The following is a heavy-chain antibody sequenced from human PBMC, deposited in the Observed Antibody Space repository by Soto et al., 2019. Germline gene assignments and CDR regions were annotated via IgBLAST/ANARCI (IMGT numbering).Heavy chain of an antibody. CDR3: AREAYYYDSSGYDAFDI. V-gene: IGHV3-21*01. Sequence: GGSLRLSCAASGFTFSSYSMNWVRQAPGTGLERVSSISSSSSYIYYADSVKGRFTISRDNAKNSLYLQMNSLRAEDTAVYYCAREAYYYDSSGYDAFDIWGQGTMVTVSS. J-gene: IGHJ3*02. CDR2: ISSSSSYI. CDR1: GFTFSSYS. D-gene: IGHD3-22*01.